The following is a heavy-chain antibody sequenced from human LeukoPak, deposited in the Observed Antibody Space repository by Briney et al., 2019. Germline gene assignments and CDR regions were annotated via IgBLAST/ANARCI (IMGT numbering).Heavy chain of an antibody. D-gene: IGHD3-22*01. V-gene: IGHV3-48*03. Sequence: GGSLRLSCAASGFTFSSYEMNWVRQAPGKRLEWVSYITSSGSTIYYADSVKGRFTISRDNAKNSLYLQMNSLRAEDTAVYYCAKGMGVYDSSGYYCDYWAQRTLVTVSS. CDR3: AKGMGVYDSSGYYCDY. CDR1: GFTFSSYE. CDR2: ITSSGSTI. J-gene: IGHJ4*02.